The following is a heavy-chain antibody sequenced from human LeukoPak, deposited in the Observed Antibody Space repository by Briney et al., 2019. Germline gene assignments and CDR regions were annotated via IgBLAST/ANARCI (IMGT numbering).Heavy chain of an antibody. CDR2: INHSGST. Sequence: SETLSLTCAVYGGSFSGYYWSWIRQPPGKGLEWIGEINHSGSTNYNPSLKSRVTISVDTSKNQFSLKLSSVTAADTAVYYCARHGDYGDYLLFDYWGQGTLVTVSS. V-gene: IGHV4-34*01. CDR1: GGSFSGYY. D-gene: IGHD4-17*01. CDR3: ARHGDYGDYLLFDY. J-gene: IGHJ4*02.